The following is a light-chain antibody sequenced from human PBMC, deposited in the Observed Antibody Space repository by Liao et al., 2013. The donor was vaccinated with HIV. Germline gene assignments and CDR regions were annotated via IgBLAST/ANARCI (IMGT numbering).Light chain of an antibody. J-gene: IGLJ2*01. V-gene: IGLV3-1*01. Sequence: SYELTQPPSVSVSPGQTASITCSGDKLGDKYTFWYQQKPGQSPVPVIYQDTKRPSGIPERLSGSKSGNTATLTISGTQPMDEADYYCQAWDSSTVVFGGGTKLTVL. CDR1: KLGDKY. CDR3: QAWDSSTVV. CDR2: QDT.